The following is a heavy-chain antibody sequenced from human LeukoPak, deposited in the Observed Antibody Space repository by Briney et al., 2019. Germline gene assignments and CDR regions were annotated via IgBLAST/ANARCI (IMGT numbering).Heavy chain of an antibody. V-gene: IGHV4-31*03. CDR3: ATADYYDSSGYEPNDAFDI. CDR1: GGSISSGGYY. CDR2: IYYSGST. D-gene: IGHD3-22*01. Sequence: TLSLTCTVSGGSISSGGYYWSWIRQHPGKGLEWIGYIYYSGSTYYNPSLKSRVTISVDTSKNQFSLKLSSVTAADTAVYYCATADYYDSSGYEPNDAFDIWGQGTMVTVSS. J-gene: IGHJ3*02.